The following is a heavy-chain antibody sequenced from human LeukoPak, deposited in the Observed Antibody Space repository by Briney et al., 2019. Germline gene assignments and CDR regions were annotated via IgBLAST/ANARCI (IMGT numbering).Heavy chain of an antibody. CDR1: GGTFSSYA. D-gene: IGHD6-13*01. Sequence: VASVKVSCKASGGTFSSYAISWVRQAPGQGLEWMGGIIPIFGTANYAQKFQGRVTMTEDTSTDTAYMELSSLRSEDTAVYYCATETGFSSSSWYGVDYWGQGTLVTVSS. CDR2: IIPIFGTA. V-gene: IGHV1-69*06. CDR3: ATETGFSSSSWYGVDY. J-gene: IGHJ4*02.